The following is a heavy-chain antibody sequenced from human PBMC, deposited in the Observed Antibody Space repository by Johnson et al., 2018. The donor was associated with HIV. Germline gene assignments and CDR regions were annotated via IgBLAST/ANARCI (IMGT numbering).Heavy chain of an antibody. V-gene: IGHV3-74*01. J-gene: IGHJ3*02. Sequence: VQLVESGGGLVQPGGSLRLSCAASGFTFSSYWMHWVRQAPGKGLVWVSRINSDGSSTSYADSVKGRFTISRDHAKNTLYLQMNSLRAEDTAVYYCAREGDGYNYDAFDIWGQGTMVTVSS. CDR3: AREGDGYNYDAFDI. D-gene: IGHD5-24*01. CDR1: GFTFSSYW. CDR2: INSDGSST.